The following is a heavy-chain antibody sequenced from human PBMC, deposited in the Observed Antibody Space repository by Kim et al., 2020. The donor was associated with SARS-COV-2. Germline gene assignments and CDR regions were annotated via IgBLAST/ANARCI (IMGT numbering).Heavy chain of an antibody. Sequence: SETLSLTCTVSGGSISSSSYYWGWIRQPPGKGLEWIGSIYYSGSTYYNPSLKSRVTISVDTSKNQFSLKLSSVTAADTAVYYCARDLPLYSGSYYEFAVVDYWGQGTLVTVSS. D-gene: IGHD1-26*01. CDR1: GGSISSSSYY. CDR2: IYYSGST. V-gene: IGHV4-39*07. CDR3: ARDLPLYSGSYYEFAVVDY. J-gene: IGHJ4*02.